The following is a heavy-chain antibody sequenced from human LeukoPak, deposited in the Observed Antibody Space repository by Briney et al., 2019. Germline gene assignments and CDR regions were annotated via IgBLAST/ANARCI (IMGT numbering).Heavy chain of an antibody. V-gene: IGHV1-8*03. CDR2: INPNSGNT. D-gene: IGHD3-22*01. J-gene: IGHJ5*02. CDR3: ARAGRFDSSHAWFDP. Sequence: ASVKVSCKASGYTFISHDINWVRQATGQELEWMGWINPNSGNTGYAQKLQGRVTFTRNTSISTAYMELSSLRSEDTAVYYCARAGRFDSSHAWFDPWGQGTLVTVS. CDR1: GYTFISHD.